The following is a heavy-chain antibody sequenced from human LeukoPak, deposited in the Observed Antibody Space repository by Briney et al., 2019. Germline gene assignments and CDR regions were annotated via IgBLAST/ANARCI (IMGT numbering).Heavy chain of an antibody. V-gene: IGHV3-30*15. CDR1: GFTFSSYA. CDR3: ARTPYDSSGYYYVAAFDI. Sequence: PGGSLRLSCAASGFTFSSYAMHWVRQAPGKGLEWVAVISYDGSNKYYADSVKGRFTISRDNSKNTLYLQMSSLRAEDTAVYYCARTPYDSSGYYYVAAFDIWGQGTMVTVSS. J-gene: IGHJ3*02. D-gene: IGHD3-22*01. CDR2: ISYDGSNK.